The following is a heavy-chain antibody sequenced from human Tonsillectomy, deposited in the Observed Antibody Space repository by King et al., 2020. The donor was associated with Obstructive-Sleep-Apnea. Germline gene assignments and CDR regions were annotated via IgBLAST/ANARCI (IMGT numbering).Heavy chain of an antibody. J-gene: IGHJ4*02. D-gene: IGHD2-8*01. CDR3: AKDTKFWGY. CDR1: GFTFSSYA. V-gene: IGHV3-23*04. Sequence: EVQLVESGGGLVQPGGSLRLSCAASGFTFSSYAMSWVRQAPGKGPEWVSGISGSGVGTYYADSVKGRFTISRDNSKNTLYLQMISLRAEDTAVYYCAKDTKFWGYWGQGTLVTVSS. CDR2: ISGSGVGT.